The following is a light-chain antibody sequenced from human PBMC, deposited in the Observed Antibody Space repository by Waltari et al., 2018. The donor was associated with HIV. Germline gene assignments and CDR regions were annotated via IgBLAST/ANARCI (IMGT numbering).Light chain of an antibody. CDR3: SSYRSGCIWV. CDR1: SSGIGGYTY. CDR2: DVS. Sequence: QSSLTQHASVSGSPGQSFTIYCTGTSSGIGGYTYVAWYQQHSGTAPKLLIYDVSNRPSGVSNRFPGSKSGNTASLTISGLQAEDEADYYCSSYRSGCIWVFGGGTKLTVL. V-gene: IGLV2-14*03. J-gene: IGLJ3*02.